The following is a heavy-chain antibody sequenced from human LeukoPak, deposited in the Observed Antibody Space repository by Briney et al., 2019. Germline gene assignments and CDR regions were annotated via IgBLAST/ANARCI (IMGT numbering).Heavy chain of an antibody. CDR3: ARGPHDFWSGYYKGAFDI. CDR1: GGSISSYY. CDR2: ISDIGSI. D-gene: IGHD3-3*01. Sequence: KPSETLSLTCTVSGGSISSYYWSWIRQPPGKGLEWIAYISDIGSINYNPSLKSRVTISLDTSKNQFSLKLSSVTAADTAVYYCARGPHDFWSGYYKGAFDIWGQGTMVTVSS. J-gene: IGHJ3*02. V-gene: IGHV4-59*08.